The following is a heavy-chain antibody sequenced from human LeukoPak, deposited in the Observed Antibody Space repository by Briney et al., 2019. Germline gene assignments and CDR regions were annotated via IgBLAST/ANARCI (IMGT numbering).Heavy chain of an antibody. CDR1: GFTVSSNY. D-gene: IGHD5-12*01. CDR3: ARLLRSEIDI. Sequence: PGGSLRLSCAASGFTVSSNYMSWVRQAPGKGLEWVSVIYSGGSTYYADSVKGRFTISRHNSKNTLYLQMNSLRAEDTAVYYCARLLRSEIDIWAKGQWSPSLQ. V-gene: IGHV3-53*04. CDR2: IYSGGST. J-gene: IGHJ3*02.